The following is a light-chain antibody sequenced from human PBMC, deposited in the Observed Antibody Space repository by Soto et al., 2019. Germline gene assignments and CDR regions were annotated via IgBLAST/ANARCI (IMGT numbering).Light chain of an antibody. V-gene: IGKV3-11*01. CDR1: QSVSSF. CDR3: QQRINWPLT. Sequence: PGERATLSCRASQSVSSFLAWYQQKPGQAPRLLIYETSNRATGIPARFSGSGSGTDFTLTISSLEPEDFAVYYCQQRINWPLTFGGGTKVEIK. J-gene: IGKJ4*01. CDR2: ETS.